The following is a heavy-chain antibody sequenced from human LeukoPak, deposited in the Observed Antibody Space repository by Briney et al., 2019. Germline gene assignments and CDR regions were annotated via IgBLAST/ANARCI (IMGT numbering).Heavy chain of an antibody. V-gene: IGHV4-34*01. J-gene: IGHJ4*02. D-gene: IGHD3-22*01. CDR2: INHSGNT. Sequence: ASETLSLTCAVYGGSFSGYYWSWIRQPPGKGLEWIGEINHSGNTNYNPSLKSRVTISVDTSKNQFSLKLNSVTAADTAVYYCARDLDSSGYYLDYWGQGTLVTVSS. CDR1: GGSFSGYY. CDR3: ARDLDSSGYYLDY.